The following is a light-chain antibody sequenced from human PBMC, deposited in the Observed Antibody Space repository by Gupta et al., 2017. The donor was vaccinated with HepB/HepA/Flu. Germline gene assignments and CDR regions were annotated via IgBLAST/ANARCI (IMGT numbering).Light chain of an antibody. CDR3: QQRSNWPGYT. J-gene: IGKJ2*01. Sequence: EIVLTQSPATLSWSPGERATLSCRASQSVSSYLAWYQQKPGQAPRLLIYDASNRATGIPARFSGSGSGTDFTLTISSLEPEDFAVYYCQQRSNWPGYTFGQGTKLEIK. CDR2: DAS. V-gene: IGKV3-11*01. CDR1: QSVSSY.